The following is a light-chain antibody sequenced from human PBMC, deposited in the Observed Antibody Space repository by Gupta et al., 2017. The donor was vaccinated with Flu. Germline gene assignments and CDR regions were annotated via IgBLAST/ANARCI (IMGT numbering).Light chain of an antibody. CDR3: QQYNNWPSWT. CDR1: QSVSSN. Sequence: EIVMTQSPATLSVSPGERATLSCRASQSVSSNLAWHQQKPGQAPRLLIYGASTRATGIPARFSGSGSGTEFTLTISSLQSEDFAVYYCQQYNNWPSWTFGQGTKVEIK. CDR2: GAS. V-gene: IGKV3-15*01. J-gene: IGKJ1*01.